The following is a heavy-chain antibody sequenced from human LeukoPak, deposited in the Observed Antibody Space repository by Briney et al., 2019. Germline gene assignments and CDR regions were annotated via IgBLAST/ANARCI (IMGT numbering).Heavy chain of an antibody. V-gene: IGHV4-4*07. D-gene: IGHD3-22*01. CDR2: IYTSGST. CDR1: GGSISSFY. J-gene: IGHJ4*02. Sequence: SETLSLTCTVSGGSISSFYWSWIRQPAGKGLEWIGRIYTSGSTNYNPSLKSRVTMSLDTSKNQFSLKLSSVTAADTAVYFCASIFPYYYDSSGTRRDYWGQGTLVTVSS. CDR3: ASIFPYYYDSSGTRRDY.